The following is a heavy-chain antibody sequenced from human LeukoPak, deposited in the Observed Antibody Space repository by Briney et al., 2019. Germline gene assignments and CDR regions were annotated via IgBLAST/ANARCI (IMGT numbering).Heavy chain of an antibody. J-gene: IGHJ6*03. V-gene: IGHV1-46*01. Sequence: GASVKISCKASGYIFTNYYMHWVRQAPGQGLEWLGIINPSGGSTTYAQKFQGRVTMTSDMSTNTAYMELSSLISEDTAVYYCTGDPGLTNFYYYMDVWGKGTTVTVSS. CDR2: INPSGGST. D-gene: IGHD4-11*01. CDR3: TGDPGLTNFYYYMDV. CDR1: GYIFTNYY.